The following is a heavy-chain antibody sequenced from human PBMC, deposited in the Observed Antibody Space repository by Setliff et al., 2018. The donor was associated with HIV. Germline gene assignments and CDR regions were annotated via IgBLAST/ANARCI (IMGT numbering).Heavy chain of an antibody. Sequence: KASETLSLTCTVSGGSISSGSYFWNWIRQPAGKGLEWIGRIYSSGITNYNPSLKSRVTMSVDTFKNQFSLKLSSVTAADTAVYYCARIYDYGSYYFDYWGQGTLVTVSS. CDR2: IYSSGIT. CDR1: GGSISSGSYF. D-gene: IGHD4-17*01. V-gene: IGHV4-61*02. J-gene: IGHJ4*02. CDR3: ARIYDYGSYYFDY.